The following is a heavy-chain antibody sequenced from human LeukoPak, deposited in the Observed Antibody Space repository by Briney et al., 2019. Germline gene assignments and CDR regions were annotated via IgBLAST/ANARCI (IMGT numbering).Heavy chain of an antibody. J-gene: IGHJ4*02. CDR2: IGSGSGFI. CDR1: GFTFGSHA. CDR3: ARVAGESRDY. D-gene: IGHD3-10*01. Sequence: PGGSLRLSCVASGFTFGSHAMNWVRQAPGKGLEWVSSIGSGSGFIFSADSVKGRFTISRDNTKNSLYLQMNSLRVEDTAVYYCARVAGESRDYWGQGTLVTVSS. V-gene: IGHV3-21*01.